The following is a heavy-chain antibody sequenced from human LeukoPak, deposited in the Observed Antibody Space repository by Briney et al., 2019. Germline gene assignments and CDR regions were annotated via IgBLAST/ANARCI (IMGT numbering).Heavy chain of an antibody. J-gene: IGHJ3*02. CDR3: ARNIWCGESADAFDI. Sequence: ASVKVSYKASGYTFTGYYTHWVRQAPGHGLEWMGWINPNRVGMKSETKLPPKVTRTRATTIRTASMELSSLPSDDPAVCYCARNIWCGESADAFDIWGQGTMVTVSS. CDR2: INPNRVGM. V-gene: IGHV1-2*02. D-gene: IGHD3-10*01. CDR1: GYTFTGYY.